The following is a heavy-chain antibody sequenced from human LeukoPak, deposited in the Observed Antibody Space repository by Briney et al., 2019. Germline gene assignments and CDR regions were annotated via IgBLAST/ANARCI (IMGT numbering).Heavy chain of an antibody. CDR2: IYYTGST. V-gene: IGHV4-59*01. D-gene: IGHD6-19*01. CDR1: GGSISPYY. J-gene: IGHJ4*02. Sequence: PSETLSLTCAVSGGSISPYYWSWIRQPPGRGLQWIGYIYYTGSTNYNPSLNSRVTLSVDTSKNQFSLKLSSVTAADTAVYYCARGSGWRLDYWGQGNLVTVSS. CDR3: ARGSGWRLDY.